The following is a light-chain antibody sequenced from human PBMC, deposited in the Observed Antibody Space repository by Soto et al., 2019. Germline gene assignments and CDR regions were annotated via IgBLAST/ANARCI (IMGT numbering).Light chain of an antibody. CDR2: DAS. V-gene: IGKV1-5*01. CDR1: QSISSW. Sequence: DIQMTQTPSTLSASVGDRVTITCRASQSISSWLAWYQQKPGKAPKLLIYDASSLESGVPSRFSGSGSGTEFTLTSSSLQPDDFATYYCQQYNSYSITFGQGTDWRL. J-gene: IGKJ5*01. CDR3: QQYNSYSIT.